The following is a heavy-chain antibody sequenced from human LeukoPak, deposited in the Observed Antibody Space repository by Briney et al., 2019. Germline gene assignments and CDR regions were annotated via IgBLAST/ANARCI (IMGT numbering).Heavy chain of an antibody. CDR1: GFTVSDNY. D-gene: IGHD3-10*01. V-gene: IGHV3-53*01. CDR2: IYSGAST. Sequence: GGSLRLSCAASGFTVSDNYMSWVRQAPGKGLEWVSLIYSGASTYYADSVKGRFTISRDNSKNTFYLQMNSLRADDTAVYYCARVSSMLRGPLVIYYFDFWGQGTLVTVSS. CDR3: ARVSSMLRGPLVIYYFDF. J-gene: IGHJ4*02.